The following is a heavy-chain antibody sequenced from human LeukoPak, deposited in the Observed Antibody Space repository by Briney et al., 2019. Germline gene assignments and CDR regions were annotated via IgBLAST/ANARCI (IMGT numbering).Heavy chain of an antibody. J-gene: IGHJ4*02. Sequence: GGSLRLSCAASGFTVSSNYMSWVRQAPGKGLEWVSVIYSGGSTYYTDSVKGRFTISRDNSKNTLYLQMNSLRAEDTAVYYCARHHDYGDIDYWGQGTLVTVSS. V-gene: IGHV3-53*01. CDR1: GFTVSSNY. D-gene: IGHD4-17*01. CDR2: IYSGGST. CDR3: ARHHDYGDIDY.